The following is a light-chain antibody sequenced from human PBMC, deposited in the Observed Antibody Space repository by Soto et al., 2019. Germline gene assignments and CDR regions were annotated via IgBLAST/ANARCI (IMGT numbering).Light chain of an antibody. J-gene: IGKJ1*01. CDR3: QQYNSYSRT. CDR2: KAS. Sequence: DIQMTQSPSTLSGSVGDRVTITCLASQSIGSWLAWYQQKPGKAPKLLIYKASTLKSGVPSRFSGSGSGTEFTLTISSLQPDDFATYYCQQYNSYSRTFGQGTKVDIK. CDR1: QSIGSW. V-gene: IGKV1-5*03.